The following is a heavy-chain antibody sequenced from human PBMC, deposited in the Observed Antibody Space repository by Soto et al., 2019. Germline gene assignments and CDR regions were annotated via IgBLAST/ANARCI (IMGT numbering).Heavy chain of an antibody. Sequence: ASVKVSCKASGYTFTSYAMHWVRQAPGQRLEWMGWINAGNGNTKYSQKFQGRVTITRDTSASTAYMELSSLRSEDTAVYYCARVGDPEALRFLEWSPTSNYYYGMDVWGQGTTVTVSS. V-gene: IGHV1-3*01. CDR3: ARVGDPEALRFLEWSPTSNYYYGMDV. CDR1: GYTFTSYA. J-gene: IGHJ6*02. D-gene: IGHD3-3*01. CDR2: INAGNGNT.